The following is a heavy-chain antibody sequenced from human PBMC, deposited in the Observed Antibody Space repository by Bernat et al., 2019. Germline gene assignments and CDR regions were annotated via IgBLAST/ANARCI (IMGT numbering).Heavy chain of an antibody. V-gene: IGHV3-64*01. Sequence: EVQLVESGGGLVQPGGSLRLSCAASGFTFSSYAMHWVRQAPGKGLEYVSAISSNGGSTYYANSVKGRFTISRDNSKNTLYLQMGSLRAEDMAVYNCARGGNIGSRAEYYYYYGMDVWGQGTTVTVSS. CDR1: GFTFSSYA. CDR3: ARGGNIGSRAEYYYYYGMDV. D-gene: IGHD3-10*01. J-gene: IGHJ6*02. CDR2: ISSNGGST.